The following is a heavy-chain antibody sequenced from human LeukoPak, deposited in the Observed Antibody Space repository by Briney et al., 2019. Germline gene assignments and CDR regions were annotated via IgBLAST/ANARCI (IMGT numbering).Heavy chain of an antibody. Sequence: GGYLRLSCAASGFTFSSYAMSWVRQAQGKGLEWVSAVTTSAANTYYADSVKDRFTISRDNSKNTLYLQVNSLSAEDTAVYFCAKGDHYGSGTFFRNGMDVRGQGTTVTVSS. CDR1: GFTFSSYA. D-gene: IGHD3-10*01. CDR3: AKGDHYGSGTFFRNGMDV. V-gene: IGHV3-23*01. J-gene: IGHJ6*02. CDR2: VTTSAANT.